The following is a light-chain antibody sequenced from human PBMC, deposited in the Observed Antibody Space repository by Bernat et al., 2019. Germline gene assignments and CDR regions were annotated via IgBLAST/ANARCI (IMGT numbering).Light chain of an antibody. J-gene: IGKJ1*01. V-gene: IGKV3-20*01. CDR3: QQYGRA. CDR2: GAS. Sequence: EIVLTQSPGTLSLSPGERATLSCRASQSVSSSYLAWYQQKPGQAPRLLIYGASSRATGIPDRFSGSGSGTDFTLTISRLETEDVAVYYCQQYGRAFGQGTKVEI. CDR1: QSVSSSY.